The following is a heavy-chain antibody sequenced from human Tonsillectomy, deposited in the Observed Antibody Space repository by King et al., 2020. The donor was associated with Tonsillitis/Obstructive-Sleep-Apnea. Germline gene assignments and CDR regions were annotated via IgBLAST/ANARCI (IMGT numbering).Heavy chain of an antibody. CDR1: GFSFYENT. CDR3: GKEFHCGSAFCPVSH. Sequence: VQLVESGGVVVQPGGALRLACAGAGFSFYENTMHWARKAPGRGLEWVVRINRDGGGAHFVDSVKVRFTTSRDYSKNSLHLQMNSLTTEDTPLYYCGKEFHCGSAFCPVSHWGQGTLVTVSS. CDR2: INRDGGGA. V-gene: IGHV3-43*01. D-gene: IGHD2-21*01. J-gene: IGHJ4*02.